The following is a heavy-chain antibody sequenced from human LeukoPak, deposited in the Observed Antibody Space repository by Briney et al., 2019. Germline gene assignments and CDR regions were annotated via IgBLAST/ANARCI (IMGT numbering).Heavy chain of an antibody. V-gene: IGHV3-30*02. D-gene: IGHD6-13*01. CDR2: IRYDGSNK. J-gene: IGHJ3*02. CDR1: GFTFSSYG. CDR3: AKDDGIAGRWPFAFDI. Sequence: GGSLRLSCAASGFTFSSYGMHWVRQAPGKGLEWVAVIRYDGSNKYYADSVKGRFTISRDNSKNTLYLQMNSLRAEDTAVYYCAKDDGIAGRWPFAFDIWGQGTMVTVSS.